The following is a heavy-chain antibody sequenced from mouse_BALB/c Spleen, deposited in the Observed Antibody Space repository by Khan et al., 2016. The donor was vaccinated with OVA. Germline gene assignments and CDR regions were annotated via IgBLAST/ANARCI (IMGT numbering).Heavy chain of an antibody. J-gene: IGHJ3*01. CDR1: GFTFSTYG. Sequence: EVMLVESGGDLVKPGGSLKLSCAASGFTFSTYGMSWVRQTPDKRLEWVATISSGGSYTYYVESVKGRFTISRDNAKSTLYLQMSRLKSEDTAMYYCTRLAYYYNSEGFAYWGQGTLVTVSA. V-gene: IGHV5-6*01. CDR3: TRLAYYYNSEGFAY. CDR2: ISSGGSYT. D-gene: IGHD1-1*02.